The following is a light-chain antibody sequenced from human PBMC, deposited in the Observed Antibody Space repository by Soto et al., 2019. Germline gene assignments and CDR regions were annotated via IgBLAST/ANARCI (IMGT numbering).Light chain of an antibody. J-gene: IGKJ1*01. Sequence: DIIMTQSPASVSVSPGGRAALSCRASQPIASNVAWYQQRPGQPPRLLIYGASTRASDVPDGFTGSGSGTQFTLTISRLEPEDFAVYYCQQYGTSPQPFGQGTKVDIK. V-gene: IGKV3-20*01. CDR3: QQYGTSPQP. CDR2: GAS. CDR1: QPIASN.